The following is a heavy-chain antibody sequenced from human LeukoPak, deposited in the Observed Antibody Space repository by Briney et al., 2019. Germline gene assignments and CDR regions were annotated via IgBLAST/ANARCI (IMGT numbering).Heavy chain of an antibody. Sequence: EASVKVSCKASGGTFSSYAISWVRQAPGQGLEWMGGIIPIFGTANYAQKFQGRVTITADESTSTAYMELSSLRSEDTAIYYCAIVQYALLPGYLNYMEVWGKGTTVTISS. D-gene: IGHD3-9*01. CDR3: AIVQYALLPGYLNYMEV. CDR1: GGTFSSYA. J-gene: IGHJ6*03. V-gene: IGHV1-69*13. CDR2: IIPIFGTA.